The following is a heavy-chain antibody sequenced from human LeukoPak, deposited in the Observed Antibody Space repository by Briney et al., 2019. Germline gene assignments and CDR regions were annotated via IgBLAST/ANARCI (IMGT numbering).Heavy chain of an antibody. Sequence: ASVKVSCKASGYTFTSYGISWVRQAPGQGLEWMGWISAYNGNTNYAQKLQGRVTMTTDTSTSTAYMELRSLRSDDTAVYYCARVFSRLGSSGWFDPWGQRTLVTVSS. CDR1: GYTFTSYG. CDR2: ISAYNGNT. CDR3: ARVFSRLGSSGWFDP. J-gene: IGHJ5*02. V-gene: IGHV1-18*01. D-gene: IGHD6-19*01.